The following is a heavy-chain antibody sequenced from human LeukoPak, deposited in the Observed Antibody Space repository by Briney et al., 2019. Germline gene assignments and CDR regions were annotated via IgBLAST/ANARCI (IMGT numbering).Heavy chain of an antibody. CDR3: ARGENYYDSSGHPLKVSQVNYYFDY. CDR1: GDSLSSGGYS. D-gene: IGHD3-22*01. V-gene: IGHV4-30-2*01. J-gene: IGHJ4*02. Sequence: SQTLSLTCAVSGDSLSSGGYSWSWIRQPPGKGLEWIGYIYHSGSTYYNPSLKSRVTISVDTSKNQFSLKLSSVTAADPAVYYCARGENYYDSSGHPLKVSQVNYYFDYWGQGTLVTASS. CDR2: IYHSGST.